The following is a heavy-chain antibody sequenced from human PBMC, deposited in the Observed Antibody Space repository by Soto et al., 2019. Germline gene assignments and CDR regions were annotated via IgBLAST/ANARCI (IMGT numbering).Heavy chain of an antibody. J-gene: IGHJ6*02. V-gene: IGHV1-18*01. Sequence: GHLVQSEAEVKKSGASVKVSCKASGYTFTRYGISWVRQAPGQGLEWMGWISGYNGDTNYAQEFQGRVSMTIDTSTTTAYMELRSLTSDDTAVYYCAKNGQPPYYYYGLDVWGQGTKVTVSS. D-gene: IGHD2-8*01. CDR1: GYTFTRYG. CDR2: ISGYNGDT. CDR3: AKNGQPPYYYYGLDV.